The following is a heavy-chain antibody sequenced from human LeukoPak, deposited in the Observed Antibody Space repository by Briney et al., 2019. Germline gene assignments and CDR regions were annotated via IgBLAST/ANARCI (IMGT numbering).Heavy chain of an antibody. CDR3: ARRSRWDWYFDL. Sequence: SETLSLTCTVSGGSISSSSYYWGWIRQPPGKGLEWIAIIYHSGSTYYNPSLKSRVTISVDTSKNQFSLKLCSVTAADTAVFYCARRSRWDWYFDLWGRGTLVTVSS. V-gene: IGHV4-39*01. CDR1: GGSISSSSYY. J-gene: IGHJ2*01. CDR2: IYHSGST. D-gene: IGHD5-24*01.